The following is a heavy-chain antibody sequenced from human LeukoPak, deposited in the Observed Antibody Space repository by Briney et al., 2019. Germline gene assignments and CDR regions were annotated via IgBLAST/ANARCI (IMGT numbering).Heavy chain of an antibody. CDR2: IKQDGSEK. J-gene: IGHJ4*02. D-gene: IGHD1-26*01. CDR1: GFTFSSYW. Sequence: GGSLRLSCAASGFTFSSYWMTWVRQGPGKGLEWVANIKQDGSEKYYVDSVRGRFTISRDNAKNSLYLQMNSLRAEDTAVYYCARSRGYSGTNLDYWGQGTLVTVSS. CDR3: ARSRGYSGTNLDY. V-gene: IGHV3-7*01.